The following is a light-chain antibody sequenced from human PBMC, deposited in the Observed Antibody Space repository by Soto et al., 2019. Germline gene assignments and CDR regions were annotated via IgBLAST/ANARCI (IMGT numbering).Light chain of an antibody. J-gene: IGKJ4*01. V-gene: IGKV3-20*01. CDR2: GAS. CDR1: RSVSSSY. CDR3: QQYSSSPT. Sequence: EIVLTQSPGSLSLSLGERATLSCRASRSVSSSYLAWYQQKPGQAPRLLIFGASIRATGIPDRFSGSGSGTDFTISISRLEPEDFAVYFCQQYSSSPTFGGGTKVEIK.